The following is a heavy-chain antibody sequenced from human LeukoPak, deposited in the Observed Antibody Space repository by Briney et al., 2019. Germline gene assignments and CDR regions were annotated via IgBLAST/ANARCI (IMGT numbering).Heavy chain of an antibody. CDR1: GGSISSYY. J-gene: IGHJ4*02. D-gene: IGHD5-24*01. Sequence: PSETLSLTCTVSGGSISSYYWSWIRQPPGKGLEWIGEINHSGSTNYNPSLKSRVTISVDTSKNQFSLKLSSVTAADTAVYYCARQRAMRYYFDYWGQGTLVTVSS. CDR2: INHSGST. V-gene: IGHV4-34*01. CDR3: ARQRAMRYYFDY.